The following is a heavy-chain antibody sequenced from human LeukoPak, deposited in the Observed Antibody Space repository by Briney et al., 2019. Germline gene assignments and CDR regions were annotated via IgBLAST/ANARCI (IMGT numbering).Heavy chain of an antibody. J-gene: IGHJ4*02. V-gene: IGHV4-4*02. CDR2: IYHSGSA. CDR1: GDSIRSPNW. CDR3: ARVADTAPYYFDY. D-gene: IGHD5-18*01. Sequence: PSETLSLTCTASGDSIRSPNWWSWVRQPPGKGLQWIGEIYHSGSASYNPSLKSRVTIAVDMSRNQFSLKLTSLIAADTAVYYCARVADTAPYYFDYWGQGILVTVSS.